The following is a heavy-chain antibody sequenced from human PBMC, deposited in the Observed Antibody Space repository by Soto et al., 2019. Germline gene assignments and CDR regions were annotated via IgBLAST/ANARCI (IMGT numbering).Heavy chain of an antibody. J-gene: IGHJ6*02. V-gene: IGHV1-69*01. CDR2: IIPIFGTA. CDR1: GGTFSSYA. Sequence: QVQLVQSGAEVKKPGSSVKVSCKASGGTFSSYAISWVRQAPGQGLEWMGGIIPIFGTANHAQKFQGRVTITADESTSTAYMELSSLISEDTAVYYCAREWGANDYYYYGMDVWGQGTTVTVSS. D-gene: IGHD1-26*01. CDR3: AREWGANDYYYYGMDV.